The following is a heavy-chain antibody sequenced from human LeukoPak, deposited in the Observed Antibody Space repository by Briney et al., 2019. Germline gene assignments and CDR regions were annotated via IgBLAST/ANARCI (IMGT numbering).Heavy chain of an antibody. CDR1: GFTFSSYG. CDR3: ARDYGDPLGHFDY. D-gene: IGHD4-17*01. Sequence: PGGSLRLSCAATGFTFSSYGMHSVRQARGKGLEWVAFIRYDGSNKYYADSVKGRFTISRDNSKNTLYLQMNSLRAEDTAVYYCARDYGDPLGHFDYWGQGTLVTVSS. V-gene: IGHV3-30*02. J-gene: IGHJ4*02. CDR2: IRYDGSNK.